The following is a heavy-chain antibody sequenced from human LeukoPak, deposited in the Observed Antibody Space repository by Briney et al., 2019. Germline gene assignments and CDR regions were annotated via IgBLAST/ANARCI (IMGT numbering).Heavy chain of an antibody. CDR2: IYTSGST. V-gene: IGHV4-4*07. CDR1: GGSISSYY. Sequence: SETLSLTCTVSGGSISSYYWSWIRQPAGKGLEWIGRIYTSGSTNYNPSLKSRVTMSVDTSKNQFSLKLSSVTAADTAVYYCASGGSIGWYREYYFDYWGQGTLVTVSS. CDR3: ASGGSIGWYREYYFDY. D-gene: IGHD6-19*01. J-gene: IGHJ4*02.